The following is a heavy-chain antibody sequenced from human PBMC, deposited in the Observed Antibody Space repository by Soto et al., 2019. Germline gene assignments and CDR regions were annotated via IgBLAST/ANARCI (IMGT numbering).Heavy chain of an antibody. D-gene: IGHD3-22*01. Sequence: QPGGSLRLSCAASGFTFSSYAMSWVRQAPGKGLEWVSAISGSGGSTYYADSVKGRFTISRDNSKNTLYLQMNSLRAEDTAVYYCAKDFYDSSGYHPPAFDYWGQGTLVTVSS. J-gene: IGHJ4*02. V-gene: IGHV3-23*01. CDR1: GFTFSSYA. CDR2: ISGSGGST. CDR3: AKDFYDSSGYHPPAFDY.